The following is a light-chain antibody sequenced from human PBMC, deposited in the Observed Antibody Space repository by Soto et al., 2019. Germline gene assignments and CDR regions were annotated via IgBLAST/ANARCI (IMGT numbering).Light chain of an antibody. V-gene: IGLV1-44*01. CDR3: ATWDDSLTCYV. Sequence: QSVLTQPPSASGTPGQRVTISCSGNSSNIGGNLVSWYQQVPGTAPKLLIYSNNQRPSGVPDRFSGSKSGTSASLAISGLQSEDEADYYCATWDDSLTCYVFATGTKVTVL. CDR1: SSNIGGNL. J-gene: IGLJ1*01. CDR2: SNN.